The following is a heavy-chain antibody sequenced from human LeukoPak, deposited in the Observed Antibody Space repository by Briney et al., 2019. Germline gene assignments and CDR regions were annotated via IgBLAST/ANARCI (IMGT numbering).Heavy chain of an antibody. CDR3: AREDWNDFDY. CDR2: INAGNGNT. J-gene: IGHJ4*02. CDR1: GYTFTSYA. D-gene: IGHD1-1*01. V-gene: IGHV1-3*03. Sequence: ASVNVSCKASGYTFTSYAMHWVRQAPGQRLEGMGWINAGNGNTKSSQEFQGRVTITMDTSASTAYMELSSLRSEYMAVYYCAREDWNDFDYWGQGTLVTVSS.